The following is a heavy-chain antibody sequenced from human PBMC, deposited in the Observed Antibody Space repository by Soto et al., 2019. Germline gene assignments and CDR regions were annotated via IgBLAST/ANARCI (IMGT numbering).Heavy chain of an antibody. J-gene: IGHJ4*02. CDR2: ISGSGGST. D-gene: IGHD3-22*01. CDR3: AKGLYYYDSSGYPWRYYFDY. Sequence: GGSLRLSCAASGFTFSSYAMSWVRQAPGKGLEWVSAISGSGGSTYYADSVKGRFTISRDNSKNTLYLQMNSLRAEDTAVYYCAKGLYYYDSSGYPWRYYFDYWGQGTLVTVSS. V-gene: IGHV3-23*01. CDR1: GFTFSSYA.